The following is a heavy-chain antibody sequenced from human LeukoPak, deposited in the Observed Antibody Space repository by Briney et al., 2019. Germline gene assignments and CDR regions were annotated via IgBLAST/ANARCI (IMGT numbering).Heavy chain of an antibody. D-gene: IGHD6-19*01. CDR3: AKDALRNWLVNYFDF. V-gene: IGHV3-30-3*01. CDR2: ISFDGSNK. Sequence: GGSLRLSCAASGFTFSSYTIHWVRQPPGKGLEWVAVISFDGSNKYYADSVKGRFTISRDNSKNTLFLQMNSLRPDDTAVYYCAKDALRNWLVNYFDFWGQGALVTVSS. J-gene: IGHJ4*02. CDR1: GFTFSSYT.